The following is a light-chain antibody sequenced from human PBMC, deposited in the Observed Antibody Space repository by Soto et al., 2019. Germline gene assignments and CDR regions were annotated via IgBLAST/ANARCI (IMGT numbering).Light chain of an antibody. CDR1: SSDVGGYNY. CDR3: SSYAGTNIHYV. CDR2: DVS. Sequence: QSVLTRPPSASGSPGQSVTISCTGTSSDVGGYNYVSWYQQHPGKAPKLMTYDVSKRPSGVPDRFSGSKSGNTASLTVSGLQAEDEADYYCSSYAGTNIHYVFGTGTKVTVL. V-gene: IGLV2-8*01. J-gene: IGLJ1*01.